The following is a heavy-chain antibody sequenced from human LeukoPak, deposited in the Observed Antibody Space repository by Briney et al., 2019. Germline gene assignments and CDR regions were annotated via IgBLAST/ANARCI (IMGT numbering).Heavy chain of an antibody. CDR3: ASAAAKKYFFDS. D-gene: IGHD6-25*01. V-gene: IGHV3-66*01. Sequence: GGSLRLSCAASGFTFSNAWMSWVRQAPGRGLEWVSIIYSGGTTYYADSVKGRFTISRDNSMNTLYLQMNTLSGEDTAVYFCASAAAKKYFFDSWGQGTLVTVSS. CDR2: IYSGGTT. J-gene: IGHJ4*02. CDR1: GFTFSNAW.